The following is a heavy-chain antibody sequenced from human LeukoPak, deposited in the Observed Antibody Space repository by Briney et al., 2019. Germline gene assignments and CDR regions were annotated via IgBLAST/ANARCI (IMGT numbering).Heavy chain of an antibody. CDR3: ARHVGYYYYYMDV. Sequence: SETLSLTCTVSGGSISSSSYHWGWLRQPPGKGLEWIGSIYYSGSTYYNPSRKRRVTISVDTSKNQFSLKLSSVTAADTAVFYCARHVGYYYYYMDVWGKGTTVTVSS. CDR2: IYYSGST. V-gene: IGHV4-39*01. D-gene: IGHD2-15*01. CDR1: GGSISSSSYH. J-gene: IGHJ6*03.